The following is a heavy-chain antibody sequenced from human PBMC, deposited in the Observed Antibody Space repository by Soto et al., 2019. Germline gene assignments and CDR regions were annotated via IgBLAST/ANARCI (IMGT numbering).Heavy chain of an antibody. CDR1: GYTFTSYG. V-gene: IGHV1-18*01. J-gene: IGHJ4*02. CDR3: ARLPRHYDSSGYYSN. Sequence: ASVKVSCKASGYTFTSYGISLVRQAPGQGLEWMGWISAYNGNTNYAQKLQGRVTMTTDTSTSTAYMELRSLRSDDTAVYYCARLPRHYDSSGYYSNWGQGTLVT. D-gene: IGHD3-22*01. CDR2: ISAYNGNT.